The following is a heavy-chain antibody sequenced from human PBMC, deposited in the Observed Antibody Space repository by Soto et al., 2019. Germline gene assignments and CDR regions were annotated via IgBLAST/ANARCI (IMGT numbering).Heavy chain of an antibody. CDR1: GFTFSSYA. Sequence: QVQLVESGGGVVQPGRSLRLSCAASGFTFSSYAMHWVRQAPGKGLEWVAVISYDGSNKYYADSVKGRFTISRDNSKNRLYLQMNSLRAEDTAVYYCARSSGSYLVDYWGQGTLVTVSS. D-gene: IGHD1-26*01. J-gene: IGHJ4*02. CDR3: ARSSGSYLVDY. CDR2: ISYDGSNK. V-gene: IGHV3-30-3*01.